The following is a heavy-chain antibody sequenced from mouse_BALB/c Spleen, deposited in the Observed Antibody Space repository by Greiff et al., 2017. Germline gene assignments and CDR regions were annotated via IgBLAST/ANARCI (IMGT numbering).Heavy chain of an antibody. CDR1: GFTFSNYW. CDR3: TTSGNYGAMDY. V-gene: IGHV6-6*02. Sequence: EVQLQQSGGGLVQPGGSMKLSCVASGFTFSNYWMHWVRQSPEKGLEWVAEIRLKSNNYATHYAESVKGRFTISRDDSKSSVYLQMNNLRAEDTGIYDCTTSGNYGAMDYWGQGTSVTVSS. D-gene: IGHD2-1*01. J-gene: IGHJ4*01. CDR2: IRLKSNNYAT.